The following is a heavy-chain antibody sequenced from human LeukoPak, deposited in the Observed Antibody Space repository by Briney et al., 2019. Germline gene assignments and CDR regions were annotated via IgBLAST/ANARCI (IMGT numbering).Heavy chain of an antibody. CDR3: ARDLTGTTRDY. J-gene: IGHJ4*02. CDR2: IYSGGST. CDR1: GFTVSSNY. Sequence: GGSLRLSCAASGFTVSSNYMSWVRQAPGKGLEWVSVIYSGGSTYYADSVKGRFTISRDNSKNTLYLQMNRLRAEDTAVYYCARDLTGTTRDYWGQGTLVTVSS. V-gene: IGHV3-53*01. D-gene: IGHD1-7*01.